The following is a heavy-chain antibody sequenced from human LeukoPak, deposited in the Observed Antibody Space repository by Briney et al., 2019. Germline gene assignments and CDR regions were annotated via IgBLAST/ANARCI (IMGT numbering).Heavy chain of an antibody. CDR3: ASSAYNSGWAY. V-gene: IGHV1-2*02. D-gene: IGHD6-19*01. CDR2: INPNSGGT. Sequence: ASVKVSCKASGYTFTGYYMHWARQAPGQGLEWMGWINPNSGGTNYAQRFQGRVTMTRDTSITTAYMELSRLRSDDTAVYYCASSAYNSGWAYWGQGTLVTVSS. CDR1: GYTFTGYY. J-gene: IGHJ4*02.